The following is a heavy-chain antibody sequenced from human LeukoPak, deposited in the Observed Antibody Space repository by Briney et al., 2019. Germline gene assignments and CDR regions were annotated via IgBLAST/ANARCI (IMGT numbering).Heavy chain of an antibody. Sequence: SETLSLTCTVSGYSISTGYYWDWIRQPPGQGLEWIGSIYYTGSTYYNPSLKSRVTISVDTSKNQFSLKLSSVTTADTAVYYCARLHYGGNYGYYYYYMDVWGKGTTVTISS. D-gene: IGHD4-23*01. J-gene: IGHJ6*03. CDR2: IYYTGST. CDR1: GYSISTGYY. V-gene: IGHV4-38-2*02. CDR3: ARLHYGGNYGYYYYYMDV.